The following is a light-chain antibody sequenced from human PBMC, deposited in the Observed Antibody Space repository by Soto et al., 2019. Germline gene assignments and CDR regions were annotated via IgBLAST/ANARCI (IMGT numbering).Light chain of an antibody. CDR3: QQYPNTDNPWI. V-gene: IGKV1-5*01. Sequence: DIQVTQSPPTLSASVGDRVTITCRASQTISTWMAWYQQKPGNAPKLLVYDASTLQSGVASRFSGSGSGTEFTLIISGLQPDDSATYYCQQYPNTDNPWIFGQGTKVDIK. CDR1: QTISTW. J-gene: IGKJ2*01. CDR2: DAS.